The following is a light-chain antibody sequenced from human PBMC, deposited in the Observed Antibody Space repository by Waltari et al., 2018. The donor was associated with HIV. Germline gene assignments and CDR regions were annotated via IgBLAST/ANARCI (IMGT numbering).Light chain of an antibody. CDR1: QGISSY. CDR2: AAS. V-gene: IGKV1-8*01. CDR3: QQYYSYPYT. J-gene: IGKJ2*01. Sequence: AIRMTQSPSSFSASTGDRVTIPCRASQGISSYLAWYQQKPGKAPKLLIYAASTLQSGVPSRFSGSGSAADFTLTISCLQSEDYATYYCQQYYSYPYTFGQGTKLEIK.